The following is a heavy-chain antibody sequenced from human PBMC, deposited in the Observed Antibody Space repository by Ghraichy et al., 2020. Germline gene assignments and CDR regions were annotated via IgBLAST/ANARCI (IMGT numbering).Heavy chain of an antibody. CDR1: GGSVNSGSYY. V-gene: IGHV4-61*01. Sequence: SETLSLTCTVSGGSVNSGSYYWSWIRQSPGKGLEWIGYIYSSGSTNYNPSLRNRVTISGDSSKNQFSLKVTSVTAADTAMYYCARGHYYDSSGYHFWGQGTLVTVSS. CDR2: IYSSGST. J-gene: IGHJ4*02. D-gene: IGHD3-22*01. CDR3: ARGHYYDSSGYHF.